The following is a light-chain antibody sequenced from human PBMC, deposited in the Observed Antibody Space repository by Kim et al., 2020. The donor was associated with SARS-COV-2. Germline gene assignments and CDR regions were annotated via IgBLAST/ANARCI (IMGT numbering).Light chain of an antibody. CDR1: QSISSW. V-gene: IGKV1-5*03. Sequence: DIQMTQSPSTLSASVGDRVTITCRASQSISSWLAWYQQKPGKAPKLLIYKASSLESGVPSRFSGSGSGTEFTLTISSLQPDDFATYSCHQYNTHPCTFGLVTKVAI. CDR2: KAS. J-gene: IGKJ1*01. CDR3: HQYNTHPCT.